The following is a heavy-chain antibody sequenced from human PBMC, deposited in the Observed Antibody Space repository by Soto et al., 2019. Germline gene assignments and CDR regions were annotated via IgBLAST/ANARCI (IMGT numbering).Heavy chain of an antibody. CDR2: IIPIFGTA. Sequence: GASVKVSCKASGGTFSSYAISWVRQAPGQGLEWMGGIIPIFGTANYAQKFQGRVTITADESTSTAYMELSSLRSEDTAVYYCARGGSGYVLNYGMDVWGQGTTVTVSS. D-gene: IGHD5-12*01. J-gene: IGHJ6*02. CDR1: GGTFSSYA. CDR3: ARGGSGYVLNYGMDV. V-gene: IGHV1-69*13.